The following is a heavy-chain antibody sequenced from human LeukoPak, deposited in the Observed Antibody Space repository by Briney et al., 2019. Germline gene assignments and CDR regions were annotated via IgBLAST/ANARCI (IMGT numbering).Heavy chain of an antibody. CDR1: GYSFTSYY. CDR2: INPSGGGT. CDR3: ARDGRGVPGAIAAVKGFDY. J-gene: IGHJ4*02. Sequence: ASVKVSCKASGYSFTSYYMHWVRQAPGQGLEWMGMINPSGGGTSYAQKFQGRVTKTRDMSTSTVYMELSSLRSEDTAVYYCARDGRGVPGAIAAVKGFDYWGQGTLVTVSS. D-gene: IGHD6-13*01. V-gene: IGHV1-46*01.